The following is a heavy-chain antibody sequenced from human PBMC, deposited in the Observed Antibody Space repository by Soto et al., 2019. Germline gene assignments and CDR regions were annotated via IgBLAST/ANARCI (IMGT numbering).Heavy chain of an antibody. Sequence: ASVKVSCKASGYSFNNYPIHWVRQAPGQSLEWMGWINPGNGNTIYSQKFQGRVTITRDTSASTAYMELSSLTSEDTAIYYLARDMGSAAGMDVWGQGTTVTVSS. J-gene: IGHJ6*02. CDR1: GYSFNNYP. V-gene: IGHV1-3*01. CDR3: ARDMGSAAGMDV. CDR2: INPGNGNT. D-gene: IGHD3-10*01.